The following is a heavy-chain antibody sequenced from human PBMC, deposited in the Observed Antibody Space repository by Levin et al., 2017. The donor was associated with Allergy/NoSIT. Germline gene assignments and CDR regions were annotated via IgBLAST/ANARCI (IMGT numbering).Heavy chain of an antibody. V-gene: IGHV3-72*01. CDR2: SRPKSKSYTT. Sequence: GESLKISCATSGFTFSDHYMDWVRQAPGKGLEWVARSRPKSKSYTTEYAASVKGRFTISRDDSHNSLLLQMNSLKTEDTAVYYCARGFNSFDVWGQGTVVTVSS. D-gene: IGHD3-10*01. CDR1: GFTFSDHY. J-gene: IGHJ3*01. CDR3: ARGFNSFDV.